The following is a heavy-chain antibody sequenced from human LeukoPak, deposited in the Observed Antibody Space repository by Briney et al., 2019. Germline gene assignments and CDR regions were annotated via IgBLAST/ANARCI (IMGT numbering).Heavy chain of an antibody. Sequence: ASVKVSCKASGYTFTDNYIHWVRQAPGQGLEWMGRINPNSGGTNYAQRFQGRVTMTRDMSINTVYMELGWLRSDDTAMYYCARDRGRWELQALPDHWGQGTLVTISS. J-gene: IGHJ4*02. CDR2: INPNSGGT. CDR3: ARDRGRWELQALPDH. CDR1: GYTFTDNY. V-gene: IGHV1-2*06. D-gene: IGHD1-26*01.